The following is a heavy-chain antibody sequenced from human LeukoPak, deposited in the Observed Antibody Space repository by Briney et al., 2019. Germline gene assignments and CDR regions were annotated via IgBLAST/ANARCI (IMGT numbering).Heavy chain of an antibody. CDR1: GYTFTSYG. V-gene: IGHV1-18*01. D-gene: IGHD2-2*01. J-gene: IGHJ6*02. CDR2: ISAYNGNT. CDR3: ARGPTIVVVPAATFGGPNYYYYGMDV. Sequence: ASVKVSCKASGYTFTSYGISWVRQAPGQGLEWMGWISAYNGNTNYAQKLQGRVTMTTDTSTSTAYMELRSLRSDDTAVYYCARGPTIVVVPAATFGGPNYYYYGMDVWGQGTTVTVSS.